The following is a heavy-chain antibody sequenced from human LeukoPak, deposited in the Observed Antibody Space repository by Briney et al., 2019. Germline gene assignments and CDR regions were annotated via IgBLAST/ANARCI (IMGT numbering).Heavy chain of an antibody. D-gene: IGHD2-2*01. V-gene: IGHV1-18*01. CDR3: ARDSSGAAIDYYYYGMDV. CDR1: GYTFTSYG. Sequence: ASVKVSCKASGYTFTSYGISWVRQAPGQGLEWMGWISAYNGNTNYAQKLQGRVTMTTDTSTSTAYMELRSLRSDDTAVYYCARDSSGAAIDYYYYGMDVWGQGTTVTVSS. J-gene: IGHJ6*02. CDR2: ISAYNGNT.